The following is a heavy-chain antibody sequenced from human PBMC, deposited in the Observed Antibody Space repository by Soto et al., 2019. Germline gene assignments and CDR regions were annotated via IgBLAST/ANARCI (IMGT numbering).Heavy chain of an antibody. D-gene: IGHD4-17*01. Sequence: TSETLSLTCAVSGGSISSGGYYWSWIRQHPGKGLEWIGYIYYSGSTYYNPSLKSRVTISVDTSKNQFSLKLSSVTAADTAVYYCAREYGDYGRTYGMDVWGQGTTVTVSS. CDR3: AREYGDYGRTYGMDV. J-gene: IGHJ6*02. CDR2: IYYSGST. CDR1: GGSISSGGYY. V-gene: IGHV4-31*11.